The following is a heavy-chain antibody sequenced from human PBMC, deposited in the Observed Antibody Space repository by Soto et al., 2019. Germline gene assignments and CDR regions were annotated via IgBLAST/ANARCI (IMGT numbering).Heavy chain of an antibody. CDR2: MNPNSGNT. CDR3: ARSPRVVPAAMPSRVDP. D-gene: IGHD2-2*01. J-gene: IGHJ5*02. Sequence: ASVKVSCKASGYTFTSYDINWVLQATGQGLEWMGWMNPNSGNTGYAQKFQGRVTMTRNTSISTAYMELSSLRSEDTAVYYCARSPRVVPAAMPSRVDPWGQGTLVTVSS. CDR1: GYTFTSYD. V-gene: IGHV1-8*01.